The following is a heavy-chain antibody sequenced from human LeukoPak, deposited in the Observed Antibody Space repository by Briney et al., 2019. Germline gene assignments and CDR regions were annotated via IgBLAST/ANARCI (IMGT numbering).Heavy chain of an antibody. CDR2: ISYSEST. CDR3: ARHANYYTSGTPQDYGMDV. CDR1: GGSISSYY. D-gene: IGHD3-10*01. J-gene: IGHJ6*02. V-gene: IGHV4-59*08. Sequence: SETLSLTCTVSGGSISSYYWSWIRQPPGKGLEWIGYISYSESTNYNPSLKSRVTISVDTSKNQFSLNLSSVTAADTAVYYCARHANYYTSGTPQDYGMDVWGQGTTVTVSS.